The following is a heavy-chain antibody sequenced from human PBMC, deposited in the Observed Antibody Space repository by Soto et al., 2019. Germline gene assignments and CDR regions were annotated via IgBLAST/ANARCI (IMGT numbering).Heavy chain of an antibody. J-gene: IGHJ4*02. CDR2: IIPFLDKT. Sequence: QVQLVQSGAEVKKRGSSVKVSCKASGGTFSGYTITWVRQAPGQGLEWMGRIIPFLDKTHHAQTLQGRVTITADNSTNTVYLELGSLSSEDTAVYYCARTKISACYLGGGSTRGQVTLVRVS. CDR3: ARTKISACYLGGGST. V-gene: IGHV1-69*02. CDR1: GGTFSGYT. D-gene: IGHD2-21*02.